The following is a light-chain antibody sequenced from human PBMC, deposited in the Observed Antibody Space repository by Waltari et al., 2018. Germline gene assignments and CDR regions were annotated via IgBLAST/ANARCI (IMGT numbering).Light chain of an antibody. CDR1: QSISTN. CDR3: QHYHNWPPIT. Sequence: EIVMTQSPATLSVSPGERATLSCRASQSISTNLAWYQQKPGQAPRLLIYGASTRATGVPARFSSSGFGTEFTLTISSLRSEDFAVYYCQHYHNWPPITFGQGTRLEIK. CDR2: GAS. J-gene: IGKJ5*01. V-gene: IGKV3-15*01.